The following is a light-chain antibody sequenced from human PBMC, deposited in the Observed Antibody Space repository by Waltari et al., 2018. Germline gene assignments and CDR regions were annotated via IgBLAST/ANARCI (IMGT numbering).Light chain of an antibody. J-gene: IGLJ3*02. V-gene: IGLV1-44*01. CDR1: SPNIGSTT. CDR2: SNN. CDR3: AAWDDSLNAPEV. Sequence: PLLPPPPPASGTPGQRVTISCSGSSPNIGSTTVNWYQQLPRTAPKHLIYSNNPRPSGVPDRFSGSKSVTSASLAISGLQSEDEADYYCAAWDDSLNAPEVFGGGTKLTVL.